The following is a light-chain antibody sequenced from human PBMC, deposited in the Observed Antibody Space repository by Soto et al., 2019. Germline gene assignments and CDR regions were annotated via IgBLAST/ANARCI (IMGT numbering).Light chain of an antibody. Sequence: EIVLTQSPATLSLSPAERATLSCRASQSVSSYLAWYQQKPGQAPRLLIYDASNRATGIPARFSGSGSGTDFTLTISSLEPEDFAVYYCQQRSNWPGTFGQGTRLEI. CDR1: QSVSSY. CDR3: QQRSNWPGT. CDR2: DAS. J-gene: IGKJ5*01. V-gene: IGKV3-11*01.